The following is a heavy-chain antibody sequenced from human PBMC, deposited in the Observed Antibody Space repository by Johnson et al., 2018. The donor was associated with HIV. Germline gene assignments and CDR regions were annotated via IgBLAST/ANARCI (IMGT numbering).Heavy chain of an antibody. CDR2: IGTAGDT. CDR3: ANFGDDSRKDRPETHDAFDI. D-gene: IGHD3-22*01. J-gene: IGHJ3*02. V-gene: IGHV3-13*01. Sequence: VQLVESGGGLVQPGGSLRLSCAASGFTFSNYDMHWVRQATGKGLDWVSAIGTAGDTYYPGSVKGRFTISRENAKNSLYLQMNSLRAEDTAVYYCANFGDDSRKDRPETHDAFDIWGQGTMVTVSS. CDR1: GFTFSNYD.